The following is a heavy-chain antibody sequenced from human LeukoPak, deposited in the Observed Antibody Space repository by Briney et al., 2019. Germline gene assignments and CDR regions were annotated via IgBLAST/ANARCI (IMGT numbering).Heavy chain of an antibody. CDR1: GYTFTSYG. J-gene: IGHJ4*02. D-gene: IGHD3-22*01. CDR3: ARAYDSSGYYWGY. CDR2: ISAYNGNT. V-gene: IGHV1-18*01. Sequence: WASVTVSCKASGYTFTSYGISWVRQAPGQGLEWMGWISAYNGNTDYSQKLQGRVTMTTDTSTSTAYMELRSLRSDDTAVYYCARAYDSSGYYWGYWGQGTLVTVSS.